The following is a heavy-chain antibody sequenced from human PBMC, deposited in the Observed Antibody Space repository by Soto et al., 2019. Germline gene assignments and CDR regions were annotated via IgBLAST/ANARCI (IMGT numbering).Heavy chain of an antibody. V-gene: IGHV4-39*02. CDR2: IYYSEST. CDR3: TTEGGRLLVNYYYYGMDV. J-gene: IGHJ6*02. Sequence: SETLSLTCAVSDGSISSSTYYWGWIRQPPGKGLEWIGSIYYSESTFYNPSLKSRVTIYVDKSKSHFSLSLSSVTAADTAVYYCTTEGGRLLVNYYYYGMDVWGQGTTVTVSS. D-gene: IGHD3-16*01. CDR1: DGSISSSTYY.